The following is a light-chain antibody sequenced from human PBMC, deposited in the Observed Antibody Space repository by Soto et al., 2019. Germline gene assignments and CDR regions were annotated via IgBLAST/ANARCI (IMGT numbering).Light chain of an antibody. J-gene: IGLJ2*01. CDR1: SGHSNYA. CDR3: QTWDTGIVV. V-gene: IGLV4-69*01. Sequence: QPVLTQSPSASASLGASVKLTCTLSSGHSNYAIAWHQQQPEKGPQYLLKLNSDGSHTKGDGIPDRFSGSSSGAERYLTISSLQSEDEADYYCQTWDTGIVVFGGGTKVTVL. CDR2: LNSDGSH.